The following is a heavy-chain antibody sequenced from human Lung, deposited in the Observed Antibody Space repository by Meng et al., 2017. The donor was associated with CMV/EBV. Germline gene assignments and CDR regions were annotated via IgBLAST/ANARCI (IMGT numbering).Heavy chain of an antibody. CDR2: INGTGGIT. CDR3: TKDWGATRGCMDV. J-gene: IGHJ6*02. D-gene: IGHD1-26*01. V-gene: IGHV3-23*01. Sequence: GGSLRLSCVASGFSFSTYAMSWVRQAPGKGLEWVSVINGTGGITYYADSAKVRFIISRDNSRNTLSLQMNNLRVEDTAVYYCTKDWGATRGCMDVWGEGTTXTVS. CDR1: GFSFSTYA.